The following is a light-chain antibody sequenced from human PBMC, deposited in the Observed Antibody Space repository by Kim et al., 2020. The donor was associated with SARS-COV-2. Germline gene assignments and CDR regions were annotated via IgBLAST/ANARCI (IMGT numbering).Light chain of an antibody. CDR2: QDN. Sequence: SYELTQPPSVSVSPGQTASIPCSGDELAVKYACWYQQKPGQSPVLLIYQDNKRPSGIPERFSGSSSVNSATLTISETQAMDEADYYCQAWDSSTAVFGGGTQLTVL. CDR3: QAWDSSTAV. J-gene: IGLJ2*01. V-gene: IGLV3-1*01. CDR1: ELAVKY.